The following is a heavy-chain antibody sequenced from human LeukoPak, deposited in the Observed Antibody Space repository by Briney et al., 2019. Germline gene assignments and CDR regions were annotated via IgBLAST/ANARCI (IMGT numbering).Heavy chain of an antibody. CDR2: TNPSGGST. V-gene: IGHV1-46*01. CDR1: GYTFTSYY. J-gene: IGHJ6*02. D-gene: IGHD2-2*01. Sequence: ASVKVSCKASGYTFTSYYMHWVRQAPGQGLEWMGITNPSGGSTSYAQKFQGRVTMTRDTSTSTVYMELSSLRSEDTAVYYCAREAVVVPAAMSYYYGMDVWGQGTTVTVSS. CDR3: AREAVVVPAAMSYYYGMDV.